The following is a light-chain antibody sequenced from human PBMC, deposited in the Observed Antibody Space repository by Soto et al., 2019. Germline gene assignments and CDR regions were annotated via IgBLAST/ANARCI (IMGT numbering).Light chain of an antibody. Sequence: QSALTQPASVSGSPGQSITISCTGTSSDVGSYKFVSWYQQHPGKAPKVMIYEVNKRPSGVPDRFSGSKSGNTASLTVSGLQAEDEADYYCSSYAGSSNVFGTGTKLTVL. CDR3: SSYAGSSNV. J-gene: IGLJ1*01. CDR2: EVN. V-gene: IGLV2-14*02. CDR1: SSDVGSYKF.